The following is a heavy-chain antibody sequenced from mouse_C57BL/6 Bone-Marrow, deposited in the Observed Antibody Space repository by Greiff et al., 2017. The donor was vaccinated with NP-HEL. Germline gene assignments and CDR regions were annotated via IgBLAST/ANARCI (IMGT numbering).Heavy chain of an antibody. CDR1: GYTFTSYW. V-gene: IGHV1-7*01. CDR2: INPSSGYN. Sequence: QVQLQQSGAELATPGASVKLSCKASGYTFTSYWMHWVKQRPGQGLEWIGYINPSSGYNKYTQKFQGKATLTADKSSSTAYMQLSSRTDENSAVYYCAIWELLLYYFDYWGQGTTLTVSS. J-gene: IGHJ2*01. CDR3: AIWELLLYYFDY. D-gene: IGHD2-1*01.